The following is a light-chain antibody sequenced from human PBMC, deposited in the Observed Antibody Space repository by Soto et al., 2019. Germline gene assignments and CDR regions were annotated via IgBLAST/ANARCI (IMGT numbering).Light chain of an antibody. CDR1: QDISSN. V-gene: IGKV1-9*01. Sequence: IQLTQSHSSLSTSVGDRVTITCRASQDISSNLAWCQQRPGKAHRLLIYAASTLQSGVPSRFSGSGSGTIFTLTISSLQPEDFATYYCQQLHSYPLTFGQGTRLEIK. CDR2: AAS. CDR3: QQLHSYPLT. J-gene: IGKJ5*01.